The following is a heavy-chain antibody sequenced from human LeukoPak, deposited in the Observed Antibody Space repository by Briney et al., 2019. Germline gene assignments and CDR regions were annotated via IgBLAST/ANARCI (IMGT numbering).Heavy chain of an antibody. CDR2: IYPGDSDT. D-gene: IGHD6-13*01. CDR1: GDIFSDFW. CDR3: ARHPLSAAAGTVYYSYYMDV. J-gene: IGHJ6*03. V-gene: IGHV5-51*01. Sequence: LGESLNISCKGSGDIFSDFWIVWVRQMPGKGLEWMGIIYPGDSDTRYSPSFQGQVTISADKSISTAYLQWSSLKASDTALYYCARHPLSAAAGTVYYSYYMDVWGKGTTVTVSS.